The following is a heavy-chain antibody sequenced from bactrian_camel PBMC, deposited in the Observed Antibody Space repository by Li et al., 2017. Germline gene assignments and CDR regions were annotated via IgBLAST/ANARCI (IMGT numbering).Heavy chain of an antibody. Sequence: HVQLVESGGESVQAGGSLRLSCSYSGSTFNNQFMAWFRQPVGKEREGVAAIYTGGGSTYYRSSVKGRFTLSKDENTLYLQMDNLQPEDTAVYYCTADNYNFYWAFYWGQGTQVTVS. D-gene: IGHD1*01. V-gene: IGHV3S54*01. CDR1: GSTFNNQF. J-gene: IGHJ4*01. CDR3: TADNYNFYWAFY. CDR2: IYTGGGST.